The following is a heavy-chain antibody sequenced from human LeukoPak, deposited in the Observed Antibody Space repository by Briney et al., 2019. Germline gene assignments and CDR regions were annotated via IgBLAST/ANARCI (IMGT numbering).Heavy chain of an antibody. CDR3: STGPRWTMTTI. CDR1: GFTFSDYY. V-gene: IGHV3-11*01. J-gene: IGHJ4*02. CDR2: ISSSGSTI. D-gene: IGHD3-22*01. Sequence: GGSLRLSCAASGFTFSDYYMSWIRQAPGKGLEWVSYISSSGSTIYYADSVKGRFTISRDNAKNSLYLQMNSLRAEDTAVYYCSTGPRWTMTTIWGQGTLVTVSS.